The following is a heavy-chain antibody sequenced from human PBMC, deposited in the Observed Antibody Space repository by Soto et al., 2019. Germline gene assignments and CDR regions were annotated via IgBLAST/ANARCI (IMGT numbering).Heavy chain of an antibody. CDR1: RFTFSDYY. V-gene: IGHV3-11*06. CDR2: SSNSGTFS. D-gene: IGHD1-1*01. Sequence: GGSLRLCCEGSRFTFSDYYISWIRQAPGKGLEWISYSSNSGTFSRYADSVKGRFSISRDNTKNLLYLQMNSLRAEDTAVYYCARSGDNYNRLDYWGQGTPVT. CDR3: ARSGDNYNRLDY. J-gene: IGHJ4*02.